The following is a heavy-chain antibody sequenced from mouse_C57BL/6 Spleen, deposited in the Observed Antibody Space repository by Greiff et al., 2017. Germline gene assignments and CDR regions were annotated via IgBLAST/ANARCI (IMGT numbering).Heavy chain of an antibody. D-gene: IGHD2-1*01. CDR2: IDPEDGDP. Sequence: VQLQQSGAELVRPGASVKLSCTASGFNLKDSYMHWVKQRPEQGLELIGRIDPEDGDPEYSPKFQGKATLTADTSSNTAYLQLSSLTSEDPAGYDCTTLFYYYFAYWGQGTTLTVSS. CDR3: TTLFYYYFAY. V-gene: IGHV14-1*01. J-gene: IGHJ2*01. CDR1: GFNLKDSY.